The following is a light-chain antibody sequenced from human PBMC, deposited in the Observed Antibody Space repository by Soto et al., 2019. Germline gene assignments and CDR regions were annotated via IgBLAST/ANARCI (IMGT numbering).Light chain of an antibody. Sequence: EIVLTQSPGTLSLSPGERATLSCRASQSVTSSYLAWYQQKPGQAPRLLIYAASSRATGIPDRFSGSGSGTDFTLTISRLEPEDFAVYYCHQRKSWPRTFGQGTKVDI. CDR2: AAS. J-gene: IGKJ1*01. CDR1: QSVTSSY. V-gene: IGKV3D-20*02. CDR3: HQRKSWPRT.